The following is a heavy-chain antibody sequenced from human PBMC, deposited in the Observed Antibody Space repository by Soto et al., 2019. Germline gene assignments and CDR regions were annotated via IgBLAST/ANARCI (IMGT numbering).Heavy chain of an antibody. V-gene: IGHV1-46*01. J-gene: IGHJ5*02. Sequence: ASVKVSCKASGYTFTSYYMHWVRQAPGQGLEWMGIINPSGGSTSYAQKFQGRVTMTRDTSTNTVYMELSSLRSEDTAVYYCAREGRYCSGGSCYSAGFAPWGQGPLVTVSS. CDR2: INPSGGST. CDR1: GYTFTSYY. CDR3: AREGRYCSGGSCYSAGFAP. D-gene: IGHD2-15*01.